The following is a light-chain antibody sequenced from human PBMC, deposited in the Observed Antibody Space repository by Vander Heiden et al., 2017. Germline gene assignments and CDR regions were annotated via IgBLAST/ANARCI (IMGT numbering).Light chain of an antibody. Sequence: SYVLTQPPSVSVAPGQTARITCGGNNIGSKRVHWYQQKPGQAPVLVVYDDSDRPSGIPGRFSGSNSGSTATLTIIRVEAGDEADYYCQVWESSSDHVVFGGGTKLTVL. J-gene: IGLJ2*01. CDR1: NIGSKR. CDR2: DDS. CDR3: QVWESSSDHVV. V-gene: IGLV3-21*02.